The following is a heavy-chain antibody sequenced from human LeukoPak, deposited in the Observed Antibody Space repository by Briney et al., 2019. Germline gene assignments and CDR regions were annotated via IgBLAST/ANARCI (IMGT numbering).Heavy chain of an antibody. CDR3: ARDQGVIPPRTTYYYYGMDV. J-gene: IGHJ6*02. Sequence: SETLSLTCTVSGGPIITSRYYWGWIRQPPGKGLEWIGSINYSGSTYYNPSLKSRVTISVDTSKNQFSLKLSSVTAADTAVYYCARDQGVIPPRTTYYYYGMDVWGQGTTVTVSS. D-gene: IGHD3-16*02. V-gene: IGHV4-39*02. CDR2: INYSGST. CDR1: GGPIITSRYY.